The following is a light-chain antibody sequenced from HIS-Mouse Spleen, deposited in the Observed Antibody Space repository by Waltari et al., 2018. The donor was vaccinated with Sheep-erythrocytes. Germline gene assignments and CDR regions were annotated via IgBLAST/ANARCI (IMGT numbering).Light chain of an antibody. V-gene: IGLV2-11*01. CDR1: STDVRCSNF. CDR2: DVS. J-gene: IGLJ3*02. Sequence: QSALTQPRSVSGSPGQSVTISCTRTSTDVRCSNFVPGYQQHPGKAPKLMIYDVSKRPSGVPDRFSGSKSGNTASLTISGLQAEDEADYYCCSYAGSSTPWVFGGGTKLTVL. CDR3: CSYAGSSTPWV.